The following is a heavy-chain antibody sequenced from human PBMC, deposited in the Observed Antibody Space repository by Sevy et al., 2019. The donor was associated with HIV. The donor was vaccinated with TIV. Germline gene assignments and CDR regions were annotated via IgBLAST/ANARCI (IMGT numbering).Heavy chain of an antibody. Sequence: GESLKISCAASGFIFSSYGMHWVRQAPGKGLEWVTFIRNDGSTKYYSDSVRGRFAISRDNSKSTVYLQMNSLRPEETAVYYCVKGPHPAVTTSYGLDVWGQGTTVTVSS. D-gene: IGHD4-17*01. CDR3: VKGPHPAVTTSYGLDV. CDR2: IRNDGSTK. CDR1: GFIFSSYG. J-gene: IGHJ6*02. V-gene: IGHV3-30*02.